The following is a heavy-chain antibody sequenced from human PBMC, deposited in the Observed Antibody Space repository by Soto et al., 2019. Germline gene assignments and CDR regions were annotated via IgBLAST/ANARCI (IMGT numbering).Heavy chain of an antibody. CDR2: INPDGGST. D-gene: IGHD1-26*01. CDR3: ARERGIGSYAALDF. J-gene: IGHJ3*01. Sequence: QVQLVQSGAEVKKPGASVKVSCKSSGYSFTSSYMHWVRQAPGEGLEWMGMINPDGGSTTYAKNCQGRVTVTRDTSTSTVYMALSSLRLDDTAMYYCARERGIGSYAALDFWGQGTLVTVSS. CDR1: GYSFTSSY. V-gene: IGHV1-46*01.